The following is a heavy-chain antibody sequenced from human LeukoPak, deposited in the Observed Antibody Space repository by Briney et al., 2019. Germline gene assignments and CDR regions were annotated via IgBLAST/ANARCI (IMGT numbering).Heavy chain of an antibody. CDR1: GGTFSSYA. CDR3: ASGGGEYSYGYVNFDY. V-gene: IGHV1-69*06. D-gene: IGHD5-18*01. J-gene: IGHJ4*02. Sequence: GASVKVSCKASGGTFSSYAISWVRQAPGQGLEWMGGIIPIFGTANYAQKFQGRVTITADKSTSTAYMELSSLRSEDTAVYYRASGGGEYSYGYVNFDYWGQGTLVTVSS. CDR2: IIPIFGTA.